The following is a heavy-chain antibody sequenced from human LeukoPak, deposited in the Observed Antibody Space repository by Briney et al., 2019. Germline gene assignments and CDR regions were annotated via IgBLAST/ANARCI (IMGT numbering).Heavy chain of an antibody. D-gene: IGHD3-22*01. V-gene: IGHV3-7*01. Sequence: GGPLRLSCAASGFTFSTYWMSRVRQAPGKGLEWVANIKEDGSEKYYGDSVKGRFTISRDNAKNSLYLEMNSLRVEDTAVYYCARDSSGYQWGQGTLVTVSS. J-gene: IGHJ4*02. CDR2: IKEDGSEK. CDR3: ARDSSGYQ. CDR1: GFTFSTYW.